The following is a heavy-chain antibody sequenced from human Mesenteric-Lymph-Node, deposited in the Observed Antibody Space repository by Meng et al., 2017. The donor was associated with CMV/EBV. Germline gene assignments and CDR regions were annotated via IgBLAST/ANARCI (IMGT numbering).Heavy chain of an antibody. V-gene: IGHV3-48*04. CDR3: ARDLVPLEYSSSWAY. CDR1: GFTVSSNY. J-gene: IGHJ4*02. CDR2: ISSSSSTI. Sequence: GESLKISCAASGFTVSSNYMSWVRQAPGKGLEWVSYISSSSSTIYYADSVKGRFTISRDNAKNSLYLQMNSLRAEDTAVYYCARDLVPLEYSSSWAYWGQGTLVTVSS. D-gene: IGHD6-6*01.